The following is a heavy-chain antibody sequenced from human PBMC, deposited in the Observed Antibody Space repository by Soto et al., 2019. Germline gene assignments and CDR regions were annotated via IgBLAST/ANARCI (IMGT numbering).Heavy chain of an antibody. CDR1: GYTFTSYG. V-gene: IGHV1-18*01. J-gene: IGHJ4*02. Sequence: QVQLVQSGPEVKKPGASVKVSCKTSGYTFTSYGISWVRQAPGQGLEWTGWISTNKGNANYAQKFQGRVTMTTDTSTSTAYMELRSLRSDDTAVYFCATRSPAFDYWGQGTLVTVSS. CDR3: ATRSPAFDY. CDR2: ISTNKGNA.